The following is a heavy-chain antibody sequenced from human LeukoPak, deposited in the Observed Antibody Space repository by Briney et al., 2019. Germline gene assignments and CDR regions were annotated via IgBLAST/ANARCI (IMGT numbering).Heavy chain of an antibody. Sequence: GGSLRLSCAASGFTFGDYSMNWVRQAPGKGLECLSYISSDRKTTWYADSVKGRFTISRDNAKNSLYLQMNSLRAEDTAVYYCASLPSGSFRAETYWGQGTLVTVSS. V-gene: IGHV3-48*01. CDR3: ASLPSGSFRAETY. J-gene: IGHJ4*02. CDR1: GFTFGDYS. D-gene: IGHD1-26*01. CDR2: ISSDRKTT.